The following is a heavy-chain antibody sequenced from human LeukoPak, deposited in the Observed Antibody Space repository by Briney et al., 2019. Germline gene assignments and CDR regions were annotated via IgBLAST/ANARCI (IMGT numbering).Heavy chain of an antibody. J-gene: IGHJ4*02. V-gene: IGHV4-4*07. Sequence: ETLSLTCTVSGGSISNYYWSWIRPPAGKGLEWIGRIYTSGTTHYNPSLKSRVTMSVDRPKNQFSLNLSSVTAADTAVYYCARFSSIAAAFDYWGLGTLVTVSS. CDR1: GGSISNYY. CDR2: IYTSGTT. D-gene: IGHD6-13*01. CDR3: ARFSSIAAAFDY.